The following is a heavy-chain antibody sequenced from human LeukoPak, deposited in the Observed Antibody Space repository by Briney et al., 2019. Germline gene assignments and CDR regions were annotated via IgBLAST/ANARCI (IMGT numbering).Heavy chain of an antibody. CDR2: IKQDGSEK. D-gene: IGHD6-13*01. V-gene: IGHV3-7*01. CDR3: ARVSSSWLYYYYYGMDV. CDR1: GFTFSSYW. J-gene: IGHJ6*02. Sequence: GGSLRLSCAASGFTFSSYWMSWVRQAPGKGLEWVANIKQDGSEKYYVDSVKGRFTISRDNAKNSLYLQMNSLRAEDTAVYYCARVSSSWLYYYYYGMDVWGQGTTVTVSS.